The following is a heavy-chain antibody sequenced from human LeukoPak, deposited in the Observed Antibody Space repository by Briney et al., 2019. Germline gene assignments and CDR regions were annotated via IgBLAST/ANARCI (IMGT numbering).Heavy chain of an antibody. D-gene: IGHD2-2*01. CDR1: GFTFSSYE. J-gene: IGHJ5*02. Sequence: GGSLRLSCAASGFTFSSYEMNWVRQAPGKGLEWVSYISSSGSTIYYADSVKGRFTISRDNAKNSLYLQMNSLRAEDTAVYYCASGPQYCSSTSCWENWFDPWGQGTLVTVSS. V-gene: IGHV3-48*03. CDR2: ISSSGSTI. CDR3: ASGPQYCSSTSCWENWFDP.